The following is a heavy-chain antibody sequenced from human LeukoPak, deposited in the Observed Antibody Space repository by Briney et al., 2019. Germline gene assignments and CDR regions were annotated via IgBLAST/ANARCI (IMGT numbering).Heavy chain of an antibody. J-gene: IGHJ6*03. CDR3: ARGGGWINDYYYYMDV. CDR2: IYTNGST. CDR1: GDSISSDY. D-gene: IGHD2-2*03. Sequence: SETLSLTCTVSGDSISSDYWSWIRQPAGKGLEWIGRIYTNGSTNYNPSLKSRVTMSVDTSKNQFSLKLSSVTAADTAVYYCARGGGWINDYYYYMDVWGKGTTVTVSS. V-gene: IGHV4-4*07.